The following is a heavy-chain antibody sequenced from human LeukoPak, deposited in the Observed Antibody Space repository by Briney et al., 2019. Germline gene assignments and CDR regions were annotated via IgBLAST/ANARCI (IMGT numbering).Heavy chain of an antibody. J-gene: IGHJ5*02. Sequence: PGGSLRLSCAASGFTFSSYSMNWVRQAPGQGLEWVSHISISRSYIYYGDSVKGRFTISRDNAKNSLYPQISSLRAEDTAVYYCVRDAVRGEWELNWFDPWGQGTLVTVSS. CDR2: ISISRSYI. D-gene: IGHD1-26*01. CDR1: GFTFSSYS. CDR3: VRDAVRGEWELNWFDP. V-gene: IGHV3-21*01.